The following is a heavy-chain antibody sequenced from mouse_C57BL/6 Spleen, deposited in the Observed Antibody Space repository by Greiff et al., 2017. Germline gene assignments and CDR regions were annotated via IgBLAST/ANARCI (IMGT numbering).Heavy chain of an antibody. J-gene: IGHJ2*01. CDR3: AGGVLSSYPYYFDY. CDR1: GYTFTSYW. V-gene: IGHV1-50*01. Sequence: QVQLQQPGAELVKPGASVKLSCKASGYTFTSYWMKWVKQRPGQGLEWIGEIDPSDSKTNYKQKFKGKATLTVDTSSSTAYMQLSSLTSDDSAVYYCAGGVLSSYPYYFDYWGQGTTLTVSS. CDR2: IDPSDSKT. D-gene: IGHD1-1*01.